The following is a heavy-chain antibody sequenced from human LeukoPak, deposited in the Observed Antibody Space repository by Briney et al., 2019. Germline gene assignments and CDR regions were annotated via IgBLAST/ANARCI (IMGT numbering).Heavy chain of an antibody. J-gene: IGHJ4*02. CDR3: ARVQSSGSYSYY. V-gene: IGHV1-18*01. Sequence: GASVKVSCKASGGTFSSYAISWVRQAPGQGLEWMGWTSAYNGNTNYAQKLQGRVTMTTDTSTSTAYMELRSLRSDDTAVYYCARVQSSGSYSYYWGQGTLVTVSS. D-gene: IGHD1-26*01. CDR2: TSAYNGNT. CDR1: GGTFSSYA.